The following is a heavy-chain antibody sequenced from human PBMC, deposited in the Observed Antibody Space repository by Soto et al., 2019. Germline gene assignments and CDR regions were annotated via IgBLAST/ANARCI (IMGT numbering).Heavy chain of an antibody. CDR1: GFTFTTFW. Sequence: GESLKISCPGFGFTFTTFWISWVRQMPGKGLEWMGRIDPGDTYATYSPALQGHVTISADKATSTAYLQWSSLKASDTAMYFCARIYCTTSTGFSWFDPWGQGTLVTVSS. D-gene: IGHD2-8*01. CDR3: ARIYCTTSTGFSWFDP. V-gene: IGHV5-10-1*01. J-gene: IGHJ5*02. CDR2: IDPGDTYA.